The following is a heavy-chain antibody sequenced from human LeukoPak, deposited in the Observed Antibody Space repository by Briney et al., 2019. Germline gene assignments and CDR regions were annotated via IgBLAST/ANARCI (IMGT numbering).Heavy chain of an antibody. CDR1: GGSFSGYY. Sequence: SETLSLTCAVYGGSFSGYYWSWIRQPPGKGLEWIGEINHSGSTNYNPSLKSRVTISVDTSKNQFSLKLSSVTAADTAVYYCARVGEAAYTYYYYYMGVWGKGTTVTVSS. J-gene: IGHJ6*03. D-gene: IGHD3-16*01. CDR3: ARVGEAAYTYYYYYMGV. CDR2: INHSGST. V-gene: IGHV4-34*01.